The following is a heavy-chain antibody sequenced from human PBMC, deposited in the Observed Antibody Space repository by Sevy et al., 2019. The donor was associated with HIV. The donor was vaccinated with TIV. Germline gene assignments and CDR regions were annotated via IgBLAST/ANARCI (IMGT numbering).Heavy chain of an antibody. CDR3: AKDVYDSSGYYPMGAFDI. D-gene: IGHD3-22*01. CDR1: GFTFVTYA. CDR2: ISGSGGST. J-gene: IGHJ3*02. Sequence: GGSLRLSCEASGFTFVTYAMNWVRQAPGKGLEWVSGISGSGGSTYYADSVKGRFTISRDNSKNTLYLQKNSLRAEDTAVYYCAKDVYDSSGYYPMGAFDIWGQGTLVTVSS. V-gene: IGHV3-23*01.